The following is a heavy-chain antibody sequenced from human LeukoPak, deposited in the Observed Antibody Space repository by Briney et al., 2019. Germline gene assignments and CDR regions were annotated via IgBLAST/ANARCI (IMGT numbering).Heavy chain of an antibody. CDR3: ATGPWLRGDY. D-gene: IGHD5-12*01. Sequence: ASVKVSCKASGYTFTGYYMHWVRQAPGKGLEWMGGFDPEDGETIYAQKFQGRVTMTEDTSTDTAYMELSSLRSEDTAVYYCATGPWLRGDYWGQGTLVTVSS. CDR2: FDPEDGET. CDR1: GYTFTGYY. V-gene: IGHV1-24*01. J-gene: IGHJ4*02.